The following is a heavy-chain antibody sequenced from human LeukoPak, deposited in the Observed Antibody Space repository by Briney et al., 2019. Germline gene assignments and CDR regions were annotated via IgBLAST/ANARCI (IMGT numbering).Heavy chain of an antibody. J-gene: IGHJ6*02. Sequence: SETLSLTCTVSGGSISSYYWSWIRQPPGKGLEWIGYIYYSGSTNYNPSLKSRVTISVDTSKNQFSLKLSSVTAADTAVYYCARGHNYIRSGSYGGKNYYYGMDVWGQGTTVTVSS. D-gene: IGHD4-23*01. CDR1: GGSISSYY. CDR2: IYYSGST. CDR3: ARGHNYIRSGSYGGKNYYYGMDV. V-gene: IGHV4-59*01.